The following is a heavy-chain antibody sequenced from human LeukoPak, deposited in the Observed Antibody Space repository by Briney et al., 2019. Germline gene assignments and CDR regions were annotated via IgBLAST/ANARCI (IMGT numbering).Heavy chain of an antibody. CDR2: IGTAGDT. D-gene: IGHD1-26*01. V-gene: IGHV3-13*04. Sequence: GGSLRLSCAASGFTFSSYDMHWVRQATGKGLEWVSAIGTAGDTYYPGSVKGRFTISRENAKNSLYLQMNSLRAGDTAVYYCARVGSYHGDYYFDYWGQGTLVTVSS. J-gene: IGHJ4*02. CDR1: GFTFSSYD. CDR3: ARVGSYHGDYYFDY.